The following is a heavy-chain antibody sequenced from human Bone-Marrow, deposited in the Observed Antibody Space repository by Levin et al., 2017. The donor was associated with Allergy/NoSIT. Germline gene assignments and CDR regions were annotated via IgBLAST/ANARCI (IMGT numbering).Heavy chain of an antibody. V-gene: IGHV3-33*01. Sequence: SCAASGFTFSSYGMHWVRQAPGKGLEWVAVIWYDGSNKYYADSVKGRFTISRDNSKNTLYLQMNSLRAEDTAVYYCARDWRYCSSTSCYVGEIDYWGQGTLVTVSS. CDR1: GFTFSSYG. D-gene: IGHD2-2*01. J-gene: IGHJ4*02. CDR3: ARDWRYCSSTSCYVGEIDY. CDR2: IWYDGSNK.